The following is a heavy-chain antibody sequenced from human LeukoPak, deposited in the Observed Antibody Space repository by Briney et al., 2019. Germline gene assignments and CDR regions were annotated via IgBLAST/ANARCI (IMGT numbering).Heavy chain of an antibody. D-gene: IGHD1-26*01. CDR2: INPSGGST. CDR1: GYTFTSYY. Sequence: APVKVSCKASGYTFTSYYMHWVRQAPGQGLEWMGIINPSGGSTSYAQKFQGRVTMTRDTSISTAYMELSRLRSDDTAVYYCARDLVGAPIDYWGQGTLVTVSS. CDR3: ARDLVGAPIDY. V-gene: IGHV1-46*01. J-gene: IGHJ4*02.